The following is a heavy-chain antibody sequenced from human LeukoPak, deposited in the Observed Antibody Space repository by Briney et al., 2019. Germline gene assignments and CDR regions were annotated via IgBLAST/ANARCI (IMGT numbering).Heavy chain of an antibody. CDR1: GYTFSGYS. J-gene: IGHJ4*02. D-gene: IGHD6-19*01. V-gene: IGHV1-2*02. Sequence: ASVKVSCKASGYTFSGYSMHWVRQAPGQGLEWMGWINPNSGGTNYAQNFQGRVTMTRDTSISTAYMELSRLRSDETAVYYCARALEVAGTGLSRWGQGTLVTVSS. CDR2: INPNSGGT. CDR3: ARALEVAGTGLSR.